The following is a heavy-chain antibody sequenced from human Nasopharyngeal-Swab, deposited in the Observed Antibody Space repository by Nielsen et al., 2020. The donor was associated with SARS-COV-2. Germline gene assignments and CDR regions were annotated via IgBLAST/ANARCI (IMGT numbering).Heavy chain of an antibody. V-gene: IGHV3-11*01. CDR2: ISSSGSTI. J-gene: IGHJ4*02. Sequence: GESLKISCAASGFTFSDYYMSRIRQAPGKGLEWVSYISSSGSTIYYADSVKGRFTISRDNAKNSLYLQMNSLRAEDTAVYYCARDQTYYYDSSGYYQDYWGQGTLVTVSS. CDR1: GFTFSDYY. D-gene: IGHD3-22*01. CDR3: ARDQTYYYDSSGYYQDY.